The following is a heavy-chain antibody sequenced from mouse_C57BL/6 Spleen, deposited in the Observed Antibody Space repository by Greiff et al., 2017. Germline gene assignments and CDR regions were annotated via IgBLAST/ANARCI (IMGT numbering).Heavy chain of an antibody. D-gene: IGHD2-3*01. J-gene: IGHJ3*01. CDR1: GYTFTDYN. CDR3: ARSGDGYYWFAY. Sequence: DVKLQESGPELVKPGASVKIPCQASGYTFTDYNMDWVKQSHGKSLEWIGDINPTNGGTIYNQKFKGKATLTVDNSSSTAYMELRSLTSEDTAVYYCARSGDGYYWFAYWGQGTLVTVSA. V-gene: IGHV1-18*01. CDR2: INPTNGGT.